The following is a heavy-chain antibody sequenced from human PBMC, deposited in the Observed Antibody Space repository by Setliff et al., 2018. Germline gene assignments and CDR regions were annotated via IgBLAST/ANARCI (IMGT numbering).Heavy chain of an antibody. D-gene: IGHD3-10*01. J-gene: IGHJ3*02. CDR3: ARDLNRWFGEFAFDI. CDR1: GYTFAGYY. CDR2: INPIGGGA. V-gene: IGHV1-2*05. Sequence: ASVKVSCKASGYTFAGYYIHWVRQTPGQGLEWMGHINPIGGGATYAQKFHGRVTMTRXXXXXXXXXXXXXXXXXXXXXXXXARDLNRWFGEFAFDIWGQGTMVTVSS.